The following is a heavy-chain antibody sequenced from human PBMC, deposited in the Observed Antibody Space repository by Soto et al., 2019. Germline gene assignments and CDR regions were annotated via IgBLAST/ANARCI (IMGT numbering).Heavy chain of an antibody. V-gene: IGHV1-69*13. CDR1: GGTFSRYS. CDR2: IIPIFGTA. Sequence: GASVKVSCKASGGTFSRYSISWVRQAPGQGLEWMGGIIPIFGTANYAQKFQGRVTITADESTSTAYMELSSLRSEDTAVYYCARVSSSSWYWFDPWGQGTLVTVSS. J-gene: IGHJ5*02. D-gene: IGHD6-13*01. CDR3: ARVSSSSWYWFDP.